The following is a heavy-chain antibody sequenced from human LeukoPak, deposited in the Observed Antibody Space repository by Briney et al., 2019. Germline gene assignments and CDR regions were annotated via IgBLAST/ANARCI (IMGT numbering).Heavy chain of an antibody. J-gene: IGHJ4*02. Sequence: SETLSLTCTVSGASTTSYYWSWIRQPAGKGLGWVGRIFTSANTNYNPSLKSLVTMSVDTSKKQFSLKLSSGTAADTAVYYCARGPPADTVTSYFDYWGQGTLVTVSS. CDR2: IFTSANT. D-gene: IGHD4-11*01. CDR1: GASTTSYY. CDR3: ARGPPADTVTSYFDY. V-gene: IGHV4-4*07.